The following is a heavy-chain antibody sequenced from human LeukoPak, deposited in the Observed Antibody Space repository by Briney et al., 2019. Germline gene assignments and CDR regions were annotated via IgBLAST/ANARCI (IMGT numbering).Heavy chain of an antibody. J-gene: IGHJ4*02. Sequence: PSETLSLTCAVYGGSFSGYYWSWIRQPPGKGLEWIGEINHSGSTNYNPSLKSRVTISVDTSKNQFSLKLSSVTAADTAAYYCAGGYSSSFHNGDYWGQGTLVTVSS. CDR3: AGGYSSSFHNGDY. V-gene: IGHV4-34*01. CDR2: INHSGST. D-gene: IGHD6-6*01. CDR1: GGSFSGYY.